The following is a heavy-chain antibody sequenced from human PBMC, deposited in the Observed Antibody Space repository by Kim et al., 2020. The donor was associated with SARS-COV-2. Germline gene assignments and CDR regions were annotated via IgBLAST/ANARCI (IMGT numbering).Heavy chain of an antibody. CDR1: GGTFSSYA. Sequence: SVKVSCKASGGTFSSYAISWVRQAPGQGLEWMGGIIPIFGTANYAQKFQGRVTITADESTSTAYMELSSLRSEDTAVYYCARGGPLLSHNPWGYWGQGTLVTVSS. CDR2: IIPIFGTA. D-gene: IGHD3-10*01. CDR3: ARGGPLLSHNPWGY. J-gene: IGHJ4*02. V-gene: IGHV1-69*13.